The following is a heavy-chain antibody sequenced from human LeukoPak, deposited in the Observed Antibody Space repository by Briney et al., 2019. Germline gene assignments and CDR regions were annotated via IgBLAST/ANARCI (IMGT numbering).Heavy chain of an antibody. J-gene: IGHJ4*02. V-gene: IGHV3-23*01. CDR3: AKAIPMTTVTTGPYFDY. CDR1: GFTFSSYA. Sequence: GGSLRLSCAASGFTFSSYAMSWVRQAPGKGLEWVSAISGSGGSTYYADSVKGRFTISRDNSKNTLYLQMNSLRAEDTAVYYCAKAIPMTTVTTGPYFDYWGQGTLVTVSS. D-gene: IGHD4-17*01. CDR2: ISGSGGST.